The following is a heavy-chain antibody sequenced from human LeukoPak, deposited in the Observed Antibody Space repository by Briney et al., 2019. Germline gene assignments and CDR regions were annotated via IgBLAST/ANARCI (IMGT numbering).Heavy chain of an antibody. CDR3: ARLDEDIVVVPAAIPSDY. CDR1: GGSISSGGYY. V-gene: IGHV4-30-2*01. J-gene: IGHJ4*02. Sequence: SETLSLTCTVSGGSISSGGYYWSWIRQPPGKGLEWIGYIYHSGSTYYNPSLKSRVTISVDRSKNQFSLKLSSVTAADTAVYYCARLDEDIVVVPAAIPSDYWGQGTLVTVSS. CDR2: IYHSGST. D-gene: IGHD2-2*02.